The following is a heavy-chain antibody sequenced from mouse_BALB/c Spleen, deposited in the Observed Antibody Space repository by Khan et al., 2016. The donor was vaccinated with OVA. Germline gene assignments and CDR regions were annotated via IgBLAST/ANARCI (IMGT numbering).Heavy chain of an antibody. J-gene: IGHJ2*01. V-gene: IGHV1S136*01. CDR3: AIRILYYLDY. Sequence: VQLQQSGPELVKPGASVKMSCKASGYKFTSYVLHWVQQKPGQGLEWIGYINPSNDSRNYSEKFNGQATLTSDKSSSTAYMELSSLTSEDSAVYYWAIRILYYLDYWAQGTTLTVSS. CDR2: INPSNDSR. CDR1: GYKFTSYV.